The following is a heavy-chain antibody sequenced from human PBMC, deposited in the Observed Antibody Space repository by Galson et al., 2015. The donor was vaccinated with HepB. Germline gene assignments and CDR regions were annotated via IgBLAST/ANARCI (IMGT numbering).Heavy chain of an antibody. Sequence: SLRLSCAASGFTFRHAWMSWVRQRPGKGLEWVGRMKSRSDGYITQYAAPVKGRFTISRDDSRDVLFLQMNYLQSEDTGIYYCVTEEQWRGWGQGTLVTASP. CDR1: GFTFRHAW. V-gene: IGHV3-15*01. CDR3: VTEEQWRG. J-gene: IGHJ1*01. CDR2: MKSRSDGYIT. D-gene: IGHD6-19*01.